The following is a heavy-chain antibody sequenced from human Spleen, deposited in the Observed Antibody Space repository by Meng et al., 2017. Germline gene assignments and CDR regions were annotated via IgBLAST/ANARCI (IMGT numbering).Heavy chain of an antibody. CDR2: IWYDGSNK. Sequence: QVQRGESGGAVVQPGRSLRLSCAASGFTFSCYGMHWVRQAPGKGLEWVAVIWYDGSNKYYADSVKGRFTISRNNSKNTLYLQMNSLRAEDTAVYYCARDAEYFDYWGQGTLVTVSS. J-gene: IGHJ4*02. CDR1: GFTFSCYG. V-gene: IGHV3-33*01. CDR3: ARDAEYFDY.